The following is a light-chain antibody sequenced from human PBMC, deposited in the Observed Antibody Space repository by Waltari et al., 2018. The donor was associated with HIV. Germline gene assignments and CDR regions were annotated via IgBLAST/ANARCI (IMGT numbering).Light chain of an antibody. V-gene: IGLV1-44*01. J-gene: IGLJ2*01. CDR1: TPNIGSTP. CDR2: SDN. CDR3: ASWDDSLSGLL. Sequence: QSVLTQPPSASGTPGQRVTISCSGLTPNIGSTPFNWYQPLSGTAPRLLIHSDNQRPSGVPDRFSGSKSGTSASLAVTGLQSEDEADYFCASWDDSLSGLLLGGGTRLTVL.